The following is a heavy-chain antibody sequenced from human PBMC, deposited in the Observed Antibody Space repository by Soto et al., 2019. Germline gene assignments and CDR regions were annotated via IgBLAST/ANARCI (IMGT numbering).Heavy chain of an antibody. D-gene: IGHD2-15*01. CDR1: GGTFSSYA. J-gene: IGHJ5*02. Sequence: SLKFSCKSSGGTFSSYAISWVRQAPGQGLEWMGGIIPIFGTANYAQKFQGRVTITADESTSTAYMELSSLTAEDTAIYYCVRGGGGGLFDPWGQGTMVTVSS. CDR2: IIPIFGTA. CDR3: VRGGGGGLFDP. V-gene: IGHV1-69*13.